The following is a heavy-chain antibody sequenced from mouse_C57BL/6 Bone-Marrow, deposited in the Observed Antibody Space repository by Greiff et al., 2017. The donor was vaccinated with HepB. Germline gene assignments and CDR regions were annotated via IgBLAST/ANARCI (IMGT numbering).Heavy chain of an antibody. D-gene: IGHD1-1*01. CDR3: TVTTVVATGGFYYAMDY. CDR1: GFNIKDDY. J-gene: IGHJ4*01. CDR2: IDPENGDT. Sequence: VQLKQSGAELVRPGASVKLSCTASGFNIKDDYMHWVKQRPEQGLEWIGWIDPENGDTEYASKFQGKATITADTSSNTAYLQLSSLTSEDTAVYYCTVTTVVATGGFYYAMDYWGQGTSVTVSS. V-gene: IGHV14-4*01.